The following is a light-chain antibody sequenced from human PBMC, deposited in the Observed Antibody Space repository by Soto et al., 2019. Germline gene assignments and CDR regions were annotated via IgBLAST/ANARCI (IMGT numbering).Light chain of an antibody. V-gene: IGKV3-20*01. Sequence: ESVLTQSPGTLSLSPGERATLSCRASQSFSSRYLAWYQQKPGQAPRLLIYGASSRATGIPDRFSGSGSGTDFTLTISRLEPEDFAVYYYQHYGSSPQTFGQGPKVEI. J-gene: IGKJ1*01. CDR2: GAS. CDR1: QSFSSRY. CDR3: QHYGSSPQT.